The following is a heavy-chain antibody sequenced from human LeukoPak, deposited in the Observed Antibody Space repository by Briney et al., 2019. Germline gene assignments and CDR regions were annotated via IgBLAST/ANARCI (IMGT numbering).Heavy chain of an antibody. CDR1: GFTFSSYS. D-gene: IGHD3-22*01. CDR3: ARSPGATYYYDSSGYYYRSVGKELDH. CDR2: ISSSSSYI. Sequence: GGSLRLSCAASGFTFSSYSMNWVRQAPGKGLEWVSSISSSSSYIYYADSVKGRFTISRDNAKNSLYLQMNSLRAEDTAVYYCARSPGATYYYDSSGYYYRSVGKELDHWGQGTLVTVSS. V-gene: IGHV3-21*01. J-gene: IGHJ4*02.